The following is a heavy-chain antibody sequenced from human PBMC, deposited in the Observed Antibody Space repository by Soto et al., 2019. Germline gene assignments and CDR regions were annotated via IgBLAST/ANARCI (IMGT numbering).Heavy chain of an antibody. CDR2: INSDGSST. CDR1: GFTFSSYW. V-gene: IGHV3-74*01. Sequence: GGSLRLSCAASGFTFSSYWMHWVRQAPGKGLVWVSRINSDGSSTSYADSVKGRFTISRDNAKNTLYLQMNSLRAEDTAVYYCARDQPPMTTAWSLYGMDVWGQGTTVTVSS. CDR3: ARDQPPMTTAWSLYGMDV. J-gene: IGHJ6*02. D-gene: IGHD4-17*01.